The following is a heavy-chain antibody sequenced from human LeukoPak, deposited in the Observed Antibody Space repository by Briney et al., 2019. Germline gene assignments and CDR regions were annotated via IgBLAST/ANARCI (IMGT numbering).Heavy chain of an antibody. J-gene: IGHJ4*02. D-gene: IGHD6-13*01. Sequence: GGSLRLSCVLSGFTFSYYWMSWVRQAPGKGLEWVANIKQDGSEKYYVDSVKGRFTISRDNSKNTLYLQMNSLRAEDTAIYYCAKDRGYSSSWLDYWGQGTLVSVSS. CDR1: GFTFSYYW. V-gene: IGHV3-7*01. CDR2: IKQDGSEK. CDR3: AKDRGYSSSWLDY.